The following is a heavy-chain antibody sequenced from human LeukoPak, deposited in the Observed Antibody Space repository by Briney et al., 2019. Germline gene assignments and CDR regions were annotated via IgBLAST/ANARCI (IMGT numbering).Heavy chain of an antibody. V-gene: IGHV4-39*01. CDR3: ARALGYCSGGSCTRGYNWFDP. CDR1: GGSISSGGYY. D-gene: IGHD2-15*01. CDR2: IYYGGST. J-gene: IGHJ5*02. Sequence: SETLSLTCTVSGGSISSGGYYWSWIRQPPGKGLEWIGSIYYGGSTYYNPSLKSRVTISVDTSMNQFSLKLSFVTTADTAVYYCARALGYCSGGSCTRGYNWFDPWGQGTLVTVSS.